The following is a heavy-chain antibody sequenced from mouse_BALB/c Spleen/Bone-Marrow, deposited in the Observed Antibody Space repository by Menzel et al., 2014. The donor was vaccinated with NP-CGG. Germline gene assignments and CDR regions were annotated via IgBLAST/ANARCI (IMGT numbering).Heavy chain of an antibody. V-gene: IGHV1S41*01. D-gene: IGHD2-4*01. CDR1: GYTFTSYW. Sequence: DLVKPGASVKLSCKASGYTFTSYWINWIKQRPGQGLEWIGRFAPGSGNTYYNEMFKGKATLTVDTSSSTAYIQLSSLSSEGSAVYFWARARSTVITTWYFDVWGAGTTVTVSS. J-gene: IGHJ1*01. CDR2: FAPGSGNT. CDR3: ARARSTVITTWYFDV.